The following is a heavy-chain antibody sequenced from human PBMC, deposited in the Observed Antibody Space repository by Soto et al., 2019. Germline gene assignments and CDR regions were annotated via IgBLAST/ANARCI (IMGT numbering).Heavy chain of an antibody. J-gene: IGHJ4*02. Sequence: GGSLRLSCAASGFTFDDYAMHWVRQAPGKGLEWVSGINWNSGTIAYADSVKGRFTISRDNAKNSLYLQMNSLRAEDTALYYCAKWMGTRWGYSNYGRTFDYWGQGSLVTVSS. CDR2: INWNSGTI. CDR1: GFTFDDYA. CDR3: AKWMGTRWGYSNYGRTFDY. D-gene: IGHD4-4*01. V-gene: IGHV3-9*01.